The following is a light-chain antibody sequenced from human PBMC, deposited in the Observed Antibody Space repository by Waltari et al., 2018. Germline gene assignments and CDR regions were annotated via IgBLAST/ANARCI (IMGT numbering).Light chain of an antibody. CDR2: EVS. Sequence: QSALTQPASVPGSPGQSTTISCTGTDSDVGAYNFVSWYRQHPGKAPHLIIYEVSERPPGISDRFSGSKSGNTASLTIAGLQADDEAVYYCSSYTTSNAPGVFGTGTKVTVL. J-gene: IGLJ1*01. CDR3: SSYTTSNAPGV. CDR1: DSDVGAYNF. V-gene: IGLV2-14*01.